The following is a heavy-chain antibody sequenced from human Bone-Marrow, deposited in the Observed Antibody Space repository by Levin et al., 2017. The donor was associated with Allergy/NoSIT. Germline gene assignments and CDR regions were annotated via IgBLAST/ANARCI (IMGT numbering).Heavy chain of an antibody. CDR3: AKAQKATVLVVFAILRNSMDV. V-gene: IGHV3-23*01. CDR1: GFSFSDYV. Sequence: GGSLRLSCATSGFSFSDYVMNWVRQAPGKGLEWVSGIGIDGRRTYYADSVKGRFTISRDNSKNTLYLQMDSLRAEDTAVYYCAKAQKATVLVVFAILRNSMDVWGKGTTVTVS. J-gene: IGHJ6*03. D-gene: IGHD3-3*01. CDR2: IGIDGRRT.